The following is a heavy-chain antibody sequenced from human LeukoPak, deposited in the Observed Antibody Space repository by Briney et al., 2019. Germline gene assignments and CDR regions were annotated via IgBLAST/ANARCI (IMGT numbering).Heavy chain of an antibody. Sequence: GGSLRLSCAASGFTFSNYVMHWVRQAPGKGLEWVAVIWYDGSNIYYAESVKGRFTISRDNSKNTLYLQMNSLRVEDTAVYYCARAVGAAAGYFDYWGQGTPVTVSS. CDR3: ARAVGAAAGYFDY. J-gene: IGHJ4*02. CDR1: GFTFSNYV. V-gene: IGHV3-33*01. CDR2: IWYDGSNI. D-gene: IGHD6-13*01.